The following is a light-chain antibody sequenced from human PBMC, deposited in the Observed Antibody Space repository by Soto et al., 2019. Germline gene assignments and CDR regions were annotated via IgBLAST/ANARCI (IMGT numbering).Light chain of an antibody. CDR3: SSYTSSSTHYV. CDR2: EVR. J-gene: IGLJ1*01. V-gene: IGLV2-14*01. Sequence: QSALTQPASVSGSPGQSMTISCTGTSGDVGGYNFVSWYQQQPGKAPKLMIYEVRTRPSGVSNRFSGSKSGNTASLTISGLQAEDEADYYCSSYTSSSTHYVFGTGTKVTV. CDR1: SGDVGGYNF.